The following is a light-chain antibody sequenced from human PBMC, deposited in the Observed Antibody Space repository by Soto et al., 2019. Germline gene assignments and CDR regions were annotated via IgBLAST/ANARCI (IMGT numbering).Light chain of an antibody. CDR2: DAS. CDR1: QSVYSY. J-gene: IGKJ5*01. V-gene: IGKV3-11*01. CDR3: QQRYKWPPLT. Sequence: EVVLTQSPATLSLSPGERATLSCRASQSVYSYFAWYQQKPGQAPSLLIYDASTRATGIPARLSGRGSGTDFTRTISSLEPEDFAVYYCQQRYKWPPLTFGQGTRLESK.